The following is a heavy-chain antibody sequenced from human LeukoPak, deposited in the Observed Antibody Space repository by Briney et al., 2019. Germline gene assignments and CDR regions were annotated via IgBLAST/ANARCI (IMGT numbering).Heavy chain of an antibody. J-gene: IGHJ4*02. CDR2: IKGNGDTT. CDR3: AKDIGIGWSFDY. Sequence: PGGSLRLSCAASGLTFHNYAMHWVRQAPGKGLEWVSLIKGNGDTTYNADSVKGRFTISRDNSKNSLCLQMNSLRTEDSALYYCAKDIGIGWSFDYWGQGTLVTVSS. D-gene: IGHD6-19*01. V-gene: IGHV3-43*02. CDR1: GLTFHNYA.